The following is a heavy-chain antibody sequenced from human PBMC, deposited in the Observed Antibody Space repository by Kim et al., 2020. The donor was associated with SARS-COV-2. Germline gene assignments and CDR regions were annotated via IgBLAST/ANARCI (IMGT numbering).Heavy chain of an antibody. Sequence: GGSLRLSCAASGFTVSSNYMSWVRQAPGKGLEWVSVIYSGGSTYYADSVKGRFTISRDNSKNTLYLQMNSLRAEDTAVYYCARDYRITIFGVASYGMDVWGQGTTVTVSS. V-gene: IGHV3-66*01. J-gene: IGHJ6*02. CDR2: IYSGGST. CDR3: ARDYRITIFGVASYGMDV. CDR1: GFTVSSNY. D-gene: IGHD3-3*01.